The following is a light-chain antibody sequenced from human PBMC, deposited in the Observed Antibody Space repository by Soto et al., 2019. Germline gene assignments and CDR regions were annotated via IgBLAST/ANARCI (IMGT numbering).Light chain of an antibody. CDR3: QQRSNWPALT. CDR1: QSVSYQ. J-gene: IGKJ4*01. V-gene: IGKV3-11*01. CDR2: DAS. Sequence: EALLTQLPANLSLSPGESATLSCRASQSVSYQLAWYQQKRGQAPRLLIYDASKRATGVPARFSASGSGTDFTLTIRSLETEDFAVYYCQQRSNWPALTFGGGTKVDIK.